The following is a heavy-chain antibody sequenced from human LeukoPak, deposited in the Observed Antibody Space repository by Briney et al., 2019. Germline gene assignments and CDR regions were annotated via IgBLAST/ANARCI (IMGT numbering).Heavy chain of an antibody. V-gene: IGHV4-61*01. CDR3: ARMYSNYFDY. Sequence: PSETLSLTCTVSGGSVSSGTYYWSWIRQPPGKGLEWIGFIYYSGSTNYNPSLKSRVTISVDTSKNQFSLKLSSVTAADTAVYYCARMYSNYFDYWGRGTLVTVSS. D-gene: IGHD4-11*01. CDR2: IYYSGST. CDR1: GGSVSSGTYY. J-gene: IGHJ4*02.